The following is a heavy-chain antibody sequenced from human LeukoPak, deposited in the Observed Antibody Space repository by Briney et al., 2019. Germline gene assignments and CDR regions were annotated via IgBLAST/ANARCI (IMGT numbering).Heavy chain of an antibody. CDR2: IDRDGNT. J-gene: IGHJ4*02. CDR1: GFTFSSYW. Sequence: GGSLRLSCAASGFTFSSYWMSWVRQAPGKGLEWVSVIDRDGNTYYADSVKGRFTISRDNSKNTLYVQMNSLRAEDTAVYYCARATVGGYDGWGQGTLVTVSS. V-gene: IGHV3-53*01. CDR3: ARATVGGYDG. D-gene: IGHD5-12*01.